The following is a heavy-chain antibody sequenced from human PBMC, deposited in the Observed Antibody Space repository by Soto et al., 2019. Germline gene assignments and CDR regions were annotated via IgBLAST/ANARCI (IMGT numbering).Heavy chain of an antibody. V-gene: IGHV3-21*01. J-gene: IGHJ6*03. CDR1: GFTFSSYS. CDR2: ISSSSSYI. CDR3: ARDTAMESQGYYYYYYMDV. D-gene: IGHD3-3*01. Sequence: GGSLRLSCAASGFTFSSYSMNWVRQAPGKGLEWVSSISSSSSYIYYADSVKGRFTISRDNAKNSLYLQMNSLRAEDTAVYYCARDTAMESQGYYYYYYMDVWGKGTTVTVSS.